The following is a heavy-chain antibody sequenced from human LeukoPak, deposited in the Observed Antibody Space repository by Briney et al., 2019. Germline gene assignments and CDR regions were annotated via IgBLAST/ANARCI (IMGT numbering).Heavy chain of an antibody. CDR2: LYNSAST. J-gene: IGHJ4*02. D-gene: IGHD6-6*01. CDR3: ARNKPITAVGSYY. Sequence: SETLSLTCTVSGGSISSSTYYWGWIRQPPGKGLEWIGSLYNSASTHYNPSLKSRVTMAVDTSKNQFSLKLRSVTAADTAIYYCARNKPITAVGSYYWGQGTLVTVSS. CDR1: GGSISSSTYY. V-gene: IGHV4-39*01.